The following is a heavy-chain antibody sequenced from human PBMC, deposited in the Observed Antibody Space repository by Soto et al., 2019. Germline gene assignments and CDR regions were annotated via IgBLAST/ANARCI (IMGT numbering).Heavy chain of an antibody. CDR2: ITSNGGNT. CDR1: GFTFSSYA. Sequence: EVQLVESGGGLVQPGGSLRLSCAASGFTFSSYAMHWVRQAPGKGLEYVSVITSNGGNTDYASSVKGRFTISRDNSKNTLYRQMGSLSAEDMAVYYCARRIPFGYGMDVWGQGTTVTVSS. J-gene: IGHJ6*02. V-gene: IGHV3-64*01. D-gene: IGHD2-21*01. CDR3: ARRIPFGYGMDV.